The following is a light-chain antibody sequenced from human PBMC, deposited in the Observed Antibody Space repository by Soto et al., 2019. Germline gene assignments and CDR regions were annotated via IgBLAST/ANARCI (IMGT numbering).Light chain of an antibody. CDR1: SSNIGAGYD. CDR3: HSYDSSLSAVV. Sequence: QSALTQPPSVSGAPGQRVTISCTGTSSNIGAGYDVHWYQQLPGKAPTLLIYSNNDRPSGVPDRFSGSKSGTSASLAITGLQADDEADYYCHSYDSSLSAVVFGGGTQLTVL. CDR2: SNN. V-gene: IGLV1-40*01. J-gene: IGLJ3*02.